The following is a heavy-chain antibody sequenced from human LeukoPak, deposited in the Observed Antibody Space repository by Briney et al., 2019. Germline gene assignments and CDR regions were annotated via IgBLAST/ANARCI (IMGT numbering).Heavy chain of an antibody. V-gene: IGHV3-11*01. CDR1: GFIFSDHY. Sequence: GGSLRLSCAASGFIFSDHYMSWIRQAPGKGLEWVSYITSDNTVYYADSVKGRFTISRDNPKNSIYLQMNSLRYEDTAFYYCARVVSSRSAVGFGPWGQGTLVTVSS. CDR3: ARVVSSRSAVGFGP. D-gene: IGHD5/OR15-5a*01. J-gene: IGHJ5*02. CDR2: ITSDNTV.